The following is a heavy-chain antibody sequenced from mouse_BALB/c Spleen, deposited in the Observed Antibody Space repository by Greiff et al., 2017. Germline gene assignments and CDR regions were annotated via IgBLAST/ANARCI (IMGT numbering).Heavy chain of an antibody. CDR1: GFSLTSYD. CDR2: IWTGGGT. D-gene: IGHD5-1*01. V-gene: IGHV2-9-2*01. CDR3: VRDQSTWFAY. J-gene: IGHJ3*01. Sequence: QVQLQQSGPGLVAPSQSLSITCTVSGFSLTSYDISWIRQPPGKGLEWLGVIWTGGGTNYNSAFMSRLSISKDNSKSQVFLKMNSLQTDDTAIYYCVRDQSTWFAYWGQGTLVTVSA.